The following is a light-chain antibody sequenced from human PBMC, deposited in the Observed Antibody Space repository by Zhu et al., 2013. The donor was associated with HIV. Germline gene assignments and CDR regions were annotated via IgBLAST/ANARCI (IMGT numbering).Light chain of an antibody. CDR1: QSVTSSF. CDR3: HQYGNSPWT. CDR2: GAS. Sequence: EIVLTQSPGTLSLSPGERATLSCRASQSVTSSFLAWYQQKPGQAPRLLIYGASSRATGIPDRFSGSGSGTEFTLTINSLESDDFAVYFCHQYGNSPWTFGQGTKVEVK. V-gene: IGKV3-20*01. J-gene: IGKJ1*01.